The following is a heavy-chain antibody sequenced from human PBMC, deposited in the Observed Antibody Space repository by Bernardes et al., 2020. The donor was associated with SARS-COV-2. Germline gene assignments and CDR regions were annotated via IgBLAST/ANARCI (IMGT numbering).Heavy chain of an antibody. CDR2: ISSSGSTI. CDR3: ARDVLLWFGVSGYAFDI. Sequence: GGSLRLSCAASGFTFRDYYMSWIRQAPGKGLEWVSYISSSGSTIYYADSVKGRFTISRDNAKNSLYLQMNSLRAEDTAVYYCARDVLLWFGVSGYAFDIWGQGTMVTVSS. CDR1: GFTFRDYY. J-gene: IGHJ3*02. D-gene: IGHD3-10*01. V-gene: IGHV3-11*01.